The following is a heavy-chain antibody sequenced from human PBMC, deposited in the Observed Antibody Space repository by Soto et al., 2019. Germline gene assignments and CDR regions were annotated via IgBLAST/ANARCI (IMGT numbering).Heavy chain of an antibody. CDR3: ARQGYSYGYGNYYYYYGMDV. V-gene: IGHV4-59*08. D-gene: IGHD5-18*01. CDR1: GGSISSYY. CDR2: IYYSGST. Sequence: QVQLQESGPGLVKPSETLSLTCTVSGGSISSYYWSWIRQPPGKGLEWIGYIYYSGSTNYNPSLKRRVTMAADPSKGQLSLQLSSVTAADTAVYYCARQGYSYGYGNYYYYYGMDVWGQGTTVTVSS. J-gene: IGHJ6*02.